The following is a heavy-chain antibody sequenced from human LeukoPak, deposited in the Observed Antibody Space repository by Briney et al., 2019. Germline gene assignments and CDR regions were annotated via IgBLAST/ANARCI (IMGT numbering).Heavy chain of an antibody. V-gene: IGHV4-59*08. Sequence: SETLSLTCTVSGGSISSYYWSWIRQPPGKGLEWIGYIYYSGSTNYNPSLKSRVTISVDTSKSQFSLKLSSVTAADTAVYYCARLPYYYYGMDVWGQGTTVTVSS. CDR2: IYYSGST. J-gene: IGHJ6*02. CDR1: GGSISSYY. CDR3: ARLPYYYYGMDV.